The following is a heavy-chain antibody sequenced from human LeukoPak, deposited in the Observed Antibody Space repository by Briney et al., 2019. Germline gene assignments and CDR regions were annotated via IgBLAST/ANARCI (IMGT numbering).Heavy chain of an antibody. Sequence: PGGSLRLSCAASGFSFSSYEMNWVRQAPGKGLEWVSYIGSTTNSIYYADSVKGRFTISRDNAKKSLHLQMNSPRAEDTAVYYCARDEYSGLYYYMDVWGKGTTVTVSS. CDR1: GFSFSSYE. CDR2: IGSTTNSI. V-gene: IGHV3-48*03. J-gene: IGHJ6*03. CDR3: ARDEYSGLYYYMDV. D-gene: IGHD5-12*01.